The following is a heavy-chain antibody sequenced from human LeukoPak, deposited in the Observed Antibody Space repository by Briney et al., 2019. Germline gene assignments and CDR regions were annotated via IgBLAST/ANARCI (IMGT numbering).Heavy chain of an antibody. CDR2: IWYDGSYQ. V-gene: IGHV3-33*01. CDR1: GFTFTNYG. D-gene: IGHD6-13*01. J-gene: IGHJ4*02. CDR3: ARSWASSWYWFDF. Sequence: GRSLRLSCAASGFTFTNYGMHWVRQAPGKGLEWVAVIWYDGSYQYYADSVKGRFTISRDNSKNTQYLQMNSLRAEDTAVYYCARSWASSWYWFDFWGQGTLVTVSS.